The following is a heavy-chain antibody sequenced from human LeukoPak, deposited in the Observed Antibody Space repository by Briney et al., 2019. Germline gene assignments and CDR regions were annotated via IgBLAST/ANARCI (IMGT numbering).Heavy chain of an antibody. Sequence: SETLSLTCTVSGGSISSYYWSWIRQPAGKGLELIGRIYTSGSTNYNPSLKSRVTMSVDTSKNQFSLKLSSVTAADTAVYYCARDEYSSGWTVYYMDVWGKGTTVTVSS. CDR1: GGSISSYY. J-gene: IGHJ6*03. CDR2: IYTSGST. D-gene: IGHD6-19*01. V-gene: IGHV4-4*07. CDR3: ARDEYSSGWTVYYMDV.